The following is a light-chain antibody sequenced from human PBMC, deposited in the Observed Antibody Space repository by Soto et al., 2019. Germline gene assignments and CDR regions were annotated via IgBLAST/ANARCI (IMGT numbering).Light chain of an antibody. CDR2: KAS. Sequence: DIQMTQSPSTLSASVGDRVTITCRASQSISSWLAWYQQKPGKAPKLLIYKASSLESGVPSRFSGGGSESEFTHTISSLQPDDFAAYYCQQCSIYHWTFGQGPKVEIK. V-gene: IGKV1-5*03. CDR3: QQCSIYHWT. CDR1: QSISSW. J-gene: IGKJ1*01.